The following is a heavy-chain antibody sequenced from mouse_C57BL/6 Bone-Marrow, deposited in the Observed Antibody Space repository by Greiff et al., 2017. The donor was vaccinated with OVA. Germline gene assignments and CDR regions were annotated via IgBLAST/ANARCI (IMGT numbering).Heavy chain of an antibody. V-gene: IGHV1-81*01. Sequence: QVQLKESGAELARPGASVKLSCKASGYTFTSYGISWVKQRTGQGLEWIGEIYPRSGNTYYNEKFKGKATLTAAKSSSTAYMELRSLTSEDSAVYFCARWALRRGAWFAYWGQGTLVTVSA. CDR3: ARWALRRGAWFAY. CDR1: GYTFTSYG. D-gene: IGHD1-2*01. CDR2: IYPRSGNT. J-gene: IGHJ3*01.